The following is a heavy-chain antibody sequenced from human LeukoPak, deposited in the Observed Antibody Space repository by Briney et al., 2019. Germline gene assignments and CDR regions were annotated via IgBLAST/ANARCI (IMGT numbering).Heavy chain of an antibody. CDR1: GYSFTSYW. V-gene: IGHV5-51*01. D-gene: IGHD5-24*01. J-gene: IGHJ4*02. CDR2: SYPGDSDT. Sequence: GESLKISCKGSGYSFTSYWIGWVRQMPGKGLEWMGISYPGDSDTRYSPSFQGQVTISAEKSISTAYLQWSSLQASDTALYYCASRKKGMATAGFDYWGQGTLVTVAS. CDR3: ASRKKGMATAGFDY.